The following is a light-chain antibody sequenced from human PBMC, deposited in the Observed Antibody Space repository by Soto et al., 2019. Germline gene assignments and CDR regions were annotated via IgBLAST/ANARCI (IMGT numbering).Light chain of an antibody. Sequence: EIVLTQSPGALSLSPGERATLSRRASQSVTSSYLAWYQQKPGQAPRLLIYGASIRATGVPGRFSGSGSGTDFTLTITRLEPEDFAVYYCQQYGTSPLMYTFGQGTKLSIK. J-gene: IGKJ2*01. CDR3: QQYGTSPLMYT. V-gene: IGKV3-20*01. CDR1: QSVTSSY. CDR2: GAS.